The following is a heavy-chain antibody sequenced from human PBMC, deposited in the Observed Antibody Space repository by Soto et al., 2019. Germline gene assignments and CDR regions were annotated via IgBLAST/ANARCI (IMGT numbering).Heavy chain of an antibody. V-gene: IGHV3-33*01. J-gene: IGHJ4*02. Sequence: GGSLRLSCAASGFTFSSYGMHWVRQAPGKGLEWVAVIWYDGSNKYYADSVKGRFTISRDNSKNTLYLQMNSLRAEDTAVYYCARADMIVVEDYFDYWGQGTLVTVSS. CDR2: IWYDGSNK. CDR1: GFTFSSYG. D-gene: IGHD3-22*01. CDR3: ARADMIVVEDYFDY.